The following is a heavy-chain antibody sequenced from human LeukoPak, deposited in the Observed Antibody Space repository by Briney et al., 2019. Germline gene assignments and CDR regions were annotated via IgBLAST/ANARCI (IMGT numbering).Heavy chain of an antibody. Sequence: SETLSLTCTVSGGSISSYYWSWIRQHPGKGLEWIGYIYYSGSTYYNTSLKSRVTISVDTSKNQFSLKLSSVTAADTAVYYCARDGGPGAYGMDVWGQGTTVTVSS. CDR1: GGSISSYY. CDR3: ARDGGPGAYGMDV. D-gene: IGHD5-24*01. CDR2: IYYSGST. J-gene: IGHJ6*02. V-gene: IGHV4-59*06.